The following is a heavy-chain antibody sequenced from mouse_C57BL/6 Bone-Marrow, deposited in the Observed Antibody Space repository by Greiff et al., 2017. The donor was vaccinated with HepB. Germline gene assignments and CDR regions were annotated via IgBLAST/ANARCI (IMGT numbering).Heavy chain of an antibody. D-gene: IGHD2-5*01. J-gene: IGHJ3*01. CDR2: ISDGGSYT. CDR3: ARDRRSNFAY. CDR1: GFTFSSYA. V-gene: IGHV5-4*01. Sequence: EVMLVESGGGLVKPGGSLKLSCAASGFTFSSYAMSWVRQTPEKRLEWVATISDGGSYTYYPDNVKGRFTISRDNAKNNLYLQMSHLKSEDTAMYYCARDRRSNFAYWGQGTLVTVSA.